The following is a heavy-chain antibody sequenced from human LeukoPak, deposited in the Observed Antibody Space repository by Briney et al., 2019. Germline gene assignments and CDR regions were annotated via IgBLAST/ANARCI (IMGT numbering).Heavy chain of an antibody. Sequence: SETLSLTCAVYGGSFSGYYWSWIRQPAGKGLEWIGRIYTSGSTNYNPSLKSRVTISVDTSKNQFSLKLSSVTAADTAVYYCARDSSGWYADYWGQGTLVTVSS. D-gene: IGHD6-19*01. CDR2: IYTSGST. V-gene: IGHV4-4*07. CDR3: ARDSSGWYADY. CDR1: GGSFSGYY. J-gene: IGHJ4*02.